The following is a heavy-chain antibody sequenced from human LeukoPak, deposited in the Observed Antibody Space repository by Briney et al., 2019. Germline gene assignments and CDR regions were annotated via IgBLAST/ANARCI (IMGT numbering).Heavy chain of an antibody. CDR1: GYTFTSYG. D-gene: IGHD2-15*01. CDR3: ARALYCSGGSCYFDY. J-gene: IGHJ4*02. CDR2: ISAYNGNT. Sequence: ASVKVSCKASGYTFTSYGISWVRQAPGQGLEWMGWISAYNGNTNYAQKLQGRVTMTTDTSTSTAYMELRSLRSDDTAVYYCARALYCSGGSCYFDYWGQGTLVTVSS. V-gene: IGHV1-18*01.